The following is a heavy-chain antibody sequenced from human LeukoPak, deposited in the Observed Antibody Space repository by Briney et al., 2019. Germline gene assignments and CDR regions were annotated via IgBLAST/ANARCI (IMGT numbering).Heavy chain of an antibody. CDR1: GYTFTGYY. CDR3: AREDTGYSSGWWLERGMGAFDI. CDR2: INPNSGGT. V-gene: IGHV1-2*02. J-gene: IGHJ3*02. D-gene: IGHD6-19*01. Sequence: ASVKVSCKASGYTFTGYYMHWVRQAPGQGLEWMGWINPNSGGTNYAQKFQGRVTMTRDTSISTAYMELSRLRSDDTAVYYCAREDTGYSSGWWLERGMGAFDIWGQGTMVTVSS.